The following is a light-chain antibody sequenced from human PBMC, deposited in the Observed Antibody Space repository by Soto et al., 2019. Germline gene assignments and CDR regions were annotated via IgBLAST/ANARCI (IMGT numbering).Light chain of an antibody. Sequence: QSVLTQPPSVSGAPGQRVTISCTGGSSNIGSGYDVRWYQQLPGTAPKLLIYGNTNRPSGVPDRFSASTSATSASLAITGLQAEDEGDYYCQSYDNRLSGYVFGTGTKVTVL. CDR1: SSNIGSGYD. J-gene: IGLJ1*01. CDR3: QSYDNRLSGYV. V-gene: IGLV1-40*01. CDR2: GNT.